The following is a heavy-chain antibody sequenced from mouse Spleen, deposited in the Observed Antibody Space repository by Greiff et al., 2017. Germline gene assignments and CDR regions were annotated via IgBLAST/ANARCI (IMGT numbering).Heavy chain of an antibody. D-gene: IGHD2-3*01. J-gene: IGHJ4*01. V-gene: IGHV2-2*01. CDR3: ARWDDGYNYYAMDY. CDR1: GFSLTSYG. Sequence: VQLQESGPGLVQPSQSLSITCTVSGFSLTSYGVHWVRQSPGKGLEWLGVIWSGGSTDYNAAFISRLSISKDNSKSQVFFKMNSLQADDTAIYYCARWDDGYNYYAMDYWGQGTSVTVSS. CDR2: IWSGGST.